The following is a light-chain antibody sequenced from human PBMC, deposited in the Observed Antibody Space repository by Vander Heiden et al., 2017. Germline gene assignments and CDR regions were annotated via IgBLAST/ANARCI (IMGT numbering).Light chain of an antibody. CDR2: EDS. CDR3: YSTDNSGNLGV. CDR1: ALPKKY. Sequence: SYELTQPPSVSVSPGQTARIACSGDALPKKYAYWYQQKAGQAPVMVIYEDSKRPAGIPERFSGSSSGTTATLTITGAQVEDEADYYCYSTDNSGNLGVFGGGTKLTVL. J-gene: IGLJ2*01. V-gene: IGLV3-10*01.